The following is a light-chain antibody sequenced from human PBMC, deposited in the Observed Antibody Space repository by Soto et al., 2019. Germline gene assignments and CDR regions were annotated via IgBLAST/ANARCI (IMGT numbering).Light chain of an antibody. J-gene: IGLJ2*01. V-gene: IGLV2-14*01. CDR1: TSDVGLYNY. CDR3: SSYTSSDTLV. CDR2: EVS. Sequence: QSALTQPASVSDSPGQSITISCTGTTSDVGLYNYVSWYQQHPGKAPKLMISEVSNRPSGVSNRFSGSKSGNTASLTISGLQAEDEADYYCSSYTSSDTLVFGAGTKLTVL.